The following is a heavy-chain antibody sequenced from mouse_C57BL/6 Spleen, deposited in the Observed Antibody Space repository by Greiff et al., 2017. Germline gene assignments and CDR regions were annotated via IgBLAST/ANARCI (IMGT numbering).Heavy chain of an antibody. CDR3: ARGGATAGNAMDY. V-gene: IGHV1-63*01. J-gene: IGHJ4*01. CDR2: IYPGGGYT. CDR1: GYTFTNYW. Sequence: VQLQQSGAELVRPGTSVKMSCKASGYTFTNYWIGWAKQRPGHGLEWIGDIYPGGGYTNYNEKFKGKATLTADKSSSTAYMQFSSLTSEDSAIDYCARGGATAGNAMDYWGQGTSVTVSS. D-gene: IGHD1-2*01.